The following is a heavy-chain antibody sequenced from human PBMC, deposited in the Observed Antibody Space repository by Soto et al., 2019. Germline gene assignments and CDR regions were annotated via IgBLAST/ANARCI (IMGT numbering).Heavy chain of an antibody. CDR2: ISGSETTI. Sequence: EVQLVESGGGLVQPGGSLRLSCAASGFTFSNYEMNWVRQAPGKGLEWVSYISGSETTIYYADSVKGRFTIPSDNAKNALYLQMNGLSAEDAAVYYCLSSVGVLVPSSYDSWGQGTLVTVSS. CDR1: GFTFSNYE. V-gene: IGHV3-48*03. CDR3: LSSVGVLVPSSYDS. J-gene: IGHJ5*01. D-gene: IGHD2-2*01.